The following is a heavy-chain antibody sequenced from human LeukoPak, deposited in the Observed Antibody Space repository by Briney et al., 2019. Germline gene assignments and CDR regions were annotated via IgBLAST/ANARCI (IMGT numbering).Heavy chain of an antibody. D-gene: IGHD1-26*01. V-gene: IGHV3-48*02. CDR2: ISSSGRTT. CDR1: GFTFSNYN. J-gene: IGHJ4*02. CDR3: ATSGTYRFDY. Sequence: PGGSLRLSCAASGFTFSNYNMNWVRQAPGKGLEWISYISSSGRTTNYADSVKGRLTISRDNAKNSLYLQMNSLKDGDTAVYYCATSGTYRFDYWGQGTLVTVSS.